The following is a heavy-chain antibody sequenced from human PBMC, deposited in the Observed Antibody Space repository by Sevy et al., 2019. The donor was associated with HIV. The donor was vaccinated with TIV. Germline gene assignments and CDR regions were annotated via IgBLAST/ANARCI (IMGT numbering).Heavy chain of an antibody. V-gene: IGHV1-18*04. CDR2: ISAYNGKT. D-gene: IGHD2-8*01. Sequence: ASVKVACKASGYTFTSYGISWVRQAPGQGLEWMGWISAYNGKTNYAQKLQGRVTMTTDTSTSTAYMELRSLRSDDTAVYYCARDGEWEGRSDPYYYYDMDVWGKGTTVTVSS. J-gene: IGHJ6*03. CDR1: GYTFTSYG. CDR3: ARDGEWEGRSDPYYYYDMDV.